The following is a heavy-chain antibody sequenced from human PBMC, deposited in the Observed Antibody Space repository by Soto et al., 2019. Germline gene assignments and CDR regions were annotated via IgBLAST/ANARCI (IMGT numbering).Heavy chain of an antibody. CDR3: ARRVDCTNGVCYSGAFDI. CDR2: IYYSGST. V-gene: IGHV4-39*01. D-gene: IGHD2-8*01. Sequence: SETLSLTCTVSGGSISSSSYYWGWIRQPPGKGLEWIGSIYYSGSTYYNPSLKSRVTISVDTSKNQFSLKLSSVTAADTAVYYCARRVDCTNGVCYSGAFDIWGQGTMVTVSS. CDR1: GGSISSSSYY. J-gene: IGHJ3*02.